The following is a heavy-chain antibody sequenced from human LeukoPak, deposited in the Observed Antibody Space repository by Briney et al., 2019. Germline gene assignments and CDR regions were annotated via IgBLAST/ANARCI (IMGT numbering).Heavy chain of an antibody. J-gene: IGHJ4*02. CDR3: ARDTYYYDSSGIRPRSYFDY. CDR1: GGSISSYY. Sequence: SETLSLTCTVSGGSISSYYWSWIRQPPGKGLEWIGYIYYSGSTNYNPSLKSRVTISVDTSKNQFSLKLSSVTAADTAVYYCARDTYYYDSSGIRPRSYFDYWGQGTLVTVSS. D-gene: IGHD3-22*01. CDR2: IYYSGST. V-gene: IGHV4-59*01.